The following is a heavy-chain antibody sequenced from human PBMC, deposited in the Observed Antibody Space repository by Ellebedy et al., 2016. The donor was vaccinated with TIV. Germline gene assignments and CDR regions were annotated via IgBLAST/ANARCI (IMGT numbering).Heavy chain of an antibody. CDR2: ISYDGSNK. V-gene: IGHV3-30*03. CDR1: GFTFSTYG. Sequence: GESLKISCAASGFTFSTYGMHWVRQAPGKGLEWVAVISYDGSNKYYADSVKGRFTISRDNSKNTLYLQMNSLRAEDTAVYYCARDSSRWQVDWGQGTLVTVSS. CDR3: ARDSSRWQVD. D-gene: IGHD6-19*01. J-gene: IGHJ4*02.